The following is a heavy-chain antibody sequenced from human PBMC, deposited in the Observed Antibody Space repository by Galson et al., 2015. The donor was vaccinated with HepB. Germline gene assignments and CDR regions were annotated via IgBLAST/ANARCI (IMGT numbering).Heavy chain of an antibody. CDR1: GYTFTSYY. CDR3: ARGSVVVTALYT. V-gene: IGHV1-69*04. D-gene: IGHD2-21*02. CDR2: IIPILGIA. Sequence: SVKVSCKASGYTFTSYYMHWVRQAPGQGLEWMGRIIPILGIANYAQKFQGRVTITADKSTSTAYMELSSLRSEDTAVYYCARGSVVVTALYTWGQGTLVTVSS. J-gene: IGHJ5*02.